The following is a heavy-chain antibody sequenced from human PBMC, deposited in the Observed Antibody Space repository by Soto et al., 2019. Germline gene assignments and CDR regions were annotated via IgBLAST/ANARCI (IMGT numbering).Heavy chain of an antibody. CDR3: AKIGVVVAAPSDYYYGMDV. Sequence: EVQLLESGGGLVQPGGSLRLSCAASGFTFSSYAMSWVRQAPGKGLEWVSAISGSGGSTYYADSVKGRFTISRDNSKNPRYLQMNSLRAEDTAIYYCAKIGVVVAAPSDYYYGMDVWGRVSTVTVSS. V-gene: IGHV3-23*01. CDR2: ISGSGGST. CDR1: GFTFSSYA. J-gene: IGHJ6*02. D-gene: IGHD2-15*01.